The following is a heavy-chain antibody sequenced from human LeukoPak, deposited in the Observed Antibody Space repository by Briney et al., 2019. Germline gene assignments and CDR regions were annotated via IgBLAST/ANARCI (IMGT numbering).Heavy chain of an antibody. CDR1: GSTFSDYW. D-gene: IGHD4-23*01. CDR3: ARGRPHGNDY. J-gene: IGHJ4*02. Sequence: GVSLRLSCAASGSTFSDYWIHWVRQAPGKGPVWVSRIASDGSSTTYADSVKGRFSISRDNAKNTLYLQMNSLRVEDTAVYYCARGRPHGNDYWGQGTLVTVSS. V-gene: IGHV3-74*01. CDR2: IASDGSST.